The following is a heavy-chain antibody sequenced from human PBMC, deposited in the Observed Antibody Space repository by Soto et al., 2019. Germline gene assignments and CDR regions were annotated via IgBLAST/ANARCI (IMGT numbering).Heavy chain of an antibody. CDR3: ARVYCTGGSCYGIDY. D-gene: IGHD2-15*01. J-gene: IGHJ4*01. CDR1: GETFISFY. V-gene: IGHV1-46*01. CDR2: IIPSGGT. Sequence: ALVKVSCKASGETFISFYMHWVRQAPGQVLEWMVIIIPSGGTSYSXXFQGRVTXXRDTCTITVYXELSSLRSEDTAVYYCARVYCTGGSCYGIDYXX.